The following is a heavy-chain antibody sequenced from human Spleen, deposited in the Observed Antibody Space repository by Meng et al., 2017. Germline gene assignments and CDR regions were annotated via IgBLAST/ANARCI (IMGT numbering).Heavy chain of an antibody. CDR3: ARLPTAMADY. J-gene: IGHJ4*02. V-gene: IGHV5-51*03. Sequence: GHMVQFGAEVKKPGGSLKISCKGSGYRFTSDWIGWVRQMPGRGLEWMGIIYPSDSDTRYSPSFQGQVTISADKSINTAYLQWSSLKASDTAMYYCARLPTAMADYWGQGTLVTVSS. D-gene: IGHD5-18*01. CDR1: GYRFTSDW. CDR2: IYPSDSDT.